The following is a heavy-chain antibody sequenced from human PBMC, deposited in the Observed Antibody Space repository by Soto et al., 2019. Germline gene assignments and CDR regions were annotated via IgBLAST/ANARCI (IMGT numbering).Heavy chain of an antibody. D-gene: IGHD1-1*01. CDR1: GLTFSDNG. Sequence: VQLVESGGGVVQPGGSLRLSCATSGLTFSDNGIHWVRQAPGEGLEWVAFMWPDGSGISYTDSVKGRFTISRDNSKSTVFLQMDSLTADDTAVYYCVNDGEFGNWNFDYWGQGTLVTVSS. V-gene: IGHV3-30*02. J-gene: IGHJ4*02. CDR3: VNDGEFGNWNFDY. CDR2: MWPDGSGI.